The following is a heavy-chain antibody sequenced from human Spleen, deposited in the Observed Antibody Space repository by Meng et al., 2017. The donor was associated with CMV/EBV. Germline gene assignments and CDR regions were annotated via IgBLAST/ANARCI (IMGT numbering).Heavy chain of an antibody. Sequence: GESLKISCAASGFTFSSYAMHWVRQAPGKGLEWVAVISYDGSNKYYADSVKGRFTISRDNSKNTLYLQMNSLRAEDTAVYYCAPKVDIVVVPEGFDYWGQGTLVTVSS. CDR2: ISYDGSNK. D-gene: IGHD2-2*03. CDR1: GFTFSSYA. CDR3: APKVDIVVVPEGFDY. J-gene: IGHJ4*02. V-gene: IGHV3-30*04.